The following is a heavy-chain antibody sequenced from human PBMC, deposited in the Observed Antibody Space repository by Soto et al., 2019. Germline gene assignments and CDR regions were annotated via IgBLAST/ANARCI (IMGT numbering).Heavy chain of an antibody. Sequence: SETLSLTCTVSGGSISSGGYYWSWIRQHPGKGLEWIGYIYYSGSTYYNPSLKSRVTISVDTSKNQFSLKLSSVTAADTAVYHCAVTVVPAAIEDYYGMDVWGQGTTVTVSS. V-gene: IGHV4-31*03. CDR3: AVTVVPAAIEDYYGMDV. CDR1: GGSISSGGYY. D-gene: IGHD2-2*01. J-gene: IGHJ6*02. CDR2: IYYSGST.